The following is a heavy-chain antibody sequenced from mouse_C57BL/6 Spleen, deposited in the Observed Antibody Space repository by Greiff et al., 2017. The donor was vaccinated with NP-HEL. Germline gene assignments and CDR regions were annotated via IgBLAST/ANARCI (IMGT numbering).Heavy chain of an antibody. CDR1: GFSLTSYA. CDR2: IWTGGGT. J-gene: IGHJ4*01. Sequence: VKLVESGPGLVAPSQSLSITCTVSGFSLTSYAISWVRQPPGKGLEWLGVIWTGGGTNYNSALKSRLSISKDNSKSQVFLKMNSLQTDDTARYYCARGSYYSKKGAMDYWGQGTSVTVSS. D-gene: IGHD2-5*01. V-gene: IGHV2-9-1*01. CDR3: ARGSYYSKKGAMDY.